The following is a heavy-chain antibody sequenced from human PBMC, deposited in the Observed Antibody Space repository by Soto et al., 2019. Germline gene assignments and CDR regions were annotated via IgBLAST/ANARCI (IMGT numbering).Heavy chain of an antibody. CDR2: ISWDGGST. CDR1: GFTFDDYT. J-gene: IGHJ6*02. D-gene: IGHD5-18*01. V-gene: IGHV3-43*01. CDR3: AKASDSYGYYYGMDV. Sequence: VGSLRLSCAASGFTFDDYTMHWVRQARGKGLEWVSLISWDGGSTYYADSVKGRFTISRDNSKNSLYLQMNSLRTEDTALYYCAKASDSYGYYYGMDVWGQGTTVTVSS.